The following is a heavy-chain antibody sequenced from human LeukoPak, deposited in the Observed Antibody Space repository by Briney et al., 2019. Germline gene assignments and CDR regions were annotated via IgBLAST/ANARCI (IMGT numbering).Heavy chain of an antibody. CDR3: AKDLMRDRWFGES. CDR1: GFTFSSYG. CDR2: IIGSGGST. J-gene: IGHJ5*02. Sequence: PGGSLRLSCAASGFTFSSYGMSWVRQAPGKGLEWVSAIIGSGGSTYYADSVKGRFTISRDNYNLYLDMNSLRSEDTAVYYCAKDLMRDRWFGESWGQGTLVTVSS. V-gene: IGHV3-23*01. D-gene: IGHD3-10*01.